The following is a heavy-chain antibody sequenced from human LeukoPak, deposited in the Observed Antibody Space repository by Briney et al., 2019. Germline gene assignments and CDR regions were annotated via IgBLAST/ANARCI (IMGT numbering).Heavy chain of an antibody. CDR3: AKYVSAKGPPYGLDV. J-gene: IGHJ6*02. Sequence: PGGSLRLSCAASGFTFSSYVMSWVRQAPGKGLEWVPSISGSGGSTQYADSVKGRFTVSKDNSKDTLYLQMNSLRAEDTAVYYCAKYVSAKGPPYGLDVWGQGTTVTVSS. V-gene: IGHV3-23*01. CDR2: ISGSGGST. CDR1: GFTFSSYV. D-gene: IGHD2/OR15-2a*01.